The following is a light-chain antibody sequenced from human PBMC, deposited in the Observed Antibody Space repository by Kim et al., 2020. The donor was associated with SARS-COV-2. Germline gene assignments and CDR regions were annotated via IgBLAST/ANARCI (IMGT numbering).Light chain of an antibody. CDR2: AAS. CDR1: QSISSY. CDR3: QQSYSTPRT. Sequence: SASVGDRVTITCRASQSISSYLNWYQQKPGKAPKLLIYAASSLQSGVPSRFSGSGSGTDFTLTISSMQPEDFATYYCQQSYSTPRTFGQGTKLEI. J-gene: IGKJ2*01. V-gene: IGKV1-39*01.